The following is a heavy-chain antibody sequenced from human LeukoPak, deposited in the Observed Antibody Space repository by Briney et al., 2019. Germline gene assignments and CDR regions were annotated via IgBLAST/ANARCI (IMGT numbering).Heavy chain of an antibody. CDR1: GASINNYY. CDR2: VYASGST. D-gene: IGHD3-16*01. Sequence: SETLSLTCTVSGASINNYYWNWIRQPPGEGLEWIGYVYASGSTNFNPALKSRVSISLDTSKNQSSLKLTSVTAADTAVYYCARGAPSLYYYYMDIWGKGTWVTVSS. CDR3: ARGAPSLYYYYMDI. J-gene: IGHJ6*03. V-gene: IGHV4-4*08.